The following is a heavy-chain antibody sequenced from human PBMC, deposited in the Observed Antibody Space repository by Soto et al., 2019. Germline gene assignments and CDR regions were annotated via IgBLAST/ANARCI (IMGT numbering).Heavy chain of an antibody. D-gene: IGHD2-15*01. J-gene: IGHJ5*01. CDR3: ARDLGGWPDS. CDR2: INAGNGNT. V-gene: IGHV1-3*01. Sequence: QVQLVQSGAEVKKPGASVKVSCKASGYTFTSYAMHWVRQAPGQRLEWMGWINAGNGNTKYSQKFQGRVTITRDTPASTAYMGLSSLGSEDTAVYYCARDLGGWPDSWGQGTLVTVSS. CDR1: GYTFTSYA.